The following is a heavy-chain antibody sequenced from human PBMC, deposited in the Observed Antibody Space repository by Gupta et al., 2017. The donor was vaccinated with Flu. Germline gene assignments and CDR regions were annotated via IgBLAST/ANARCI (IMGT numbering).Heavy chain of an antibody. D-gene: IGHD3-3*01. CDR2: IIPIFGTA. CDR3: ARSEATYYDFWSGKRTSYNWFDP. V-gene: IGHV1-69*06. J-gene: IGHJ5*02. Sequence: EVKKPGSSVKVSCKASGGTFSSYAISWVRQAPGQGLEWMGGIIPIFGTANYAQKFQGRVTITADKSTSTAYMELSSLRSEDTAVYYCARSEATYYDFWSGKRTSYNWFDPWGQGTRVTVSS. CDR1: GGTFSSYA.